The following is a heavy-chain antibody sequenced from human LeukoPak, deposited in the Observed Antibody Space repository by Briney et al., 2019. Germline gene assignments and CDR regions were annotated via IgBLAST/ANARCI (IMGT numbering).Heavy chain of an antibody. CDR2: ISFGGTNQ. CDR3: AKDRAFGQFLWGNDY. J-gene: IGHJ4*02. V-gene: IGHV3-30*18. D-gene: IGHD3-10*01. CDR1: GFTFSNYG. Sequence: GGSLRLSCATSGFTFSNYGMHWVRQAPAKGLEWVALISFGGTNQYYADSVKGRFTISRDNSKNALYLQMNSLRAEDTALYYCAKDRAFGQFLWGNDYWGQGTLVTVSS.